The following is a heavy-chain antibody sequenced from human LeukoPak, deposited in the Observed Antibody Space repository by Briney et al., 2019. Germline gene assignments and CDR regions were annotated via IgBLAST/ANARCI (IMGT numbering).Heavy chain of an antibody. CDR2: MHPNSGKT. Sequence: ASVKVSCKASGYTFSSYVINWVRQAPGQGLEWVGWMHPNSGKTGYAQKFQGRVTMTSDTSIGTAFMELSSLRSDDTAIFYCARGHYGGNRYFDNWGQGTLVTVSS. D-gene: IGHD4-23*01. CDR3: ARGHYGGNRYFDN. CDR1: GYTFSSYV. V-gene: IGHV1-8*01. J-gene: IGHJ4*02.